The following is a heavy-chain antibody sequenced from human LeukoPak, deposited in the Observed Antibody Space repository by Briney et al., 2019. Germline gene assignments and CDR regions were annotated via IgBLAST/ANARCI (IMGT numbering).Heavy chain of an antibody. D-gene: IGHD4/OR15-4a*01. CDR2: IYYSGST. J-gene: IGHJ4*02. V-gene: IGHV4-39*07. Sequence: SSETLSLTCTVSGGSISSSSYYWGWIRQPPGKGLEWIGSIYYSGSTYYNPSLKSRVTISVDTSKNQFSLKLSSVTAADTAVYYCARRAGAYSHPYDYWGQGTLVTVSS. CDR3: ARRAGAYSHPYDY. CDR1: GGSISSSSYY.